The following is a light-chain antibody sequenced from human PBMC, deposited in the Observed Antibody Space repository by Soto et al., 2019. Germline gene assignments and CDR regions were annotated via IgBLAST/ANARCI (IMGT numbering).Light chain of an antibody. CDR2: TNT. J-gene: IGLJ2*01. CDR1: TSNIGDNP. Sequence: QSALTQPPSASGTPGQRVTISCSGSTSNIGDNPVNWYQQLPGTTPKLLIYTNTQRPSGVPDRFYGSKSGTSASLAVSGLRSEDEADYYCAAWDGSLNVVVFGGGTKVTVL. CDR3: AAWDGSLNVVV. V-gene: IGLV1-44*01.